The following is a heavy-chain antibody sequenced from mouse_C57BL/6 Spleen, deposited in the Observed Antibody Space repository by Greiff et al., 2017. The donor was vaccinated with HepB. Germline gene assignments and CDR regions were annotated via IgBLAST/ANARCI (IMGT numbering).Heavy chain of an antibody. Sequence: QVQLQQSGAELARPGASVEMSCKASGYTFTSYTMHWVKQRPGQGLEWIGYINPSSGYTKYNQKFKDKATLTADKSSSTAYMQLSSLTSEDSAVYYCARDDYDEGDAMDYWGQGTSVTVSS. J-gene: IGHJ4*01. V-gene: IGHV1-4*01. CDR2: INPSSGYT. D-gene: IGHD2-4*01. CDR1: GYTFTSYT. CDR3: ARDDYDEGDAMDY.